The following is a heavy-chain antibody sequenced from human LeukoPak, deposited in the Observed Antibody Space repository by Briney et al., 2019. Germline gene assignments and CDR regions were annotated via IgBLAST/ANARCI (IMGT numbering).Heavy chain of an antibody. Sequence: GGSLRLSCAASGFTFSSYGMQWVRQAPGKGLEWVAVIWYDGSNKYYADSVKGRFTISRDNSKNTLYLQMNSPRAEDTAVYYCARGCRTQRELFPGTLDYWGQGTLVTVSS. CDR3: ARGCRTQRELFPGTLDY. J-gene: IGHJ4*02. CDR2: IWYDGSNK. V-gene: IGHV3-33*01. D-gene: IGHD6-25*01. CDR1: GFTFSSYG.